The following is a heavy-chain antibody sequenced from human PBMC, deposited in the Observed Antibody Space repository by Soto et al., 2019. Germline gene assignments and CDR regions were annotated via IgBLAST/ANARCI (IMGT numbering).Heavy chain of an antibody. CDR2: IYYSGST. J-gene: IGHJ4*02. D-gene: IGHD4-17*01. V-gene: IGHV4-31*03. CDR3: ASSTVTRYYFDY. Sequence: SETLSLTCTVAGASIISGGYYCSWIRQHPGKGLEWIGYIYYSGSTYYNPSLKSRVTISVDTSKNQFSLKLSSVTAADTAVYYCASSTVTRYYFDYWGQGTLVTVSS. CDR1: GASIISGGYY.